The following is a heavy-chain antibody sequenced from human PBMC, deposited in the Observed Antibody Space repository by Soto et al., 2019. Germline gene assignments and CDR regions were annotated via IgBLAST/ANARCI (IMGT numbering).Heavy chain of an antibody. V-gene: IGHV5-51*01. CDR1: GYSFTSYW. Sequence: GESLKISCKGSGYSFTSYWIGWVRQMPGKGLEWMGIIYPGDTDTRYSPSFQGQVTISADKSISTTYLQWSSLKASDTAMYYCARDSSSWYDSHTQLDYWGQGTLVTVSS. D-gene: IGHD6-13*01. CDR2: IYPGDTDT. J-gene: IGHJ4*02. CDR3: ARDSSSWYDSHTQLDY.